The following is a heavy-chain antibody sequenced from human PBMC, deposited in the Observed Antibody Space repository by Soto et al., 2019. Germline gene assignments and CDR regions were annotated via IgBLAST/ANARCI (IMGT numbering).Heavy chain of an antibody. J-gene: IGHJ5*02. CDR3: ARVATGSYDWFDP. CDR1: KFTFSSYW. D-gene: IGHD3-10*01. V-gene: IGHV3-74*03. Sequence: GGSLRLSCAASKFTFSSYWMHWVLQTPGKGLMWVSRINSDGSRTTYADSVKGRFTISRDNAKNTVFLDMNSLRPEDTAVYYCARVATGSYDWFDPWGQGTLVTVSS. CDR2: INSDGSRT.